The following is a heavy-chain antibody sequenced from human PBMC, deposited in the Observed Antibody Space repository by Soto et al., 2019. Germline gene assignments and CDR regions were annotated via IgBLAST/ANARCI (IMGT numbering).Heavy chain of an antibody. CDR2: IYYSGST. J-gene: IGHJ4*02. D-gene: IGHD4-17*01. Sequence: SETLSLTCTVSGGSISSSSYYWGWIRQPPGKGLEWIGSIYYSGSTYYNPSLKSRVTISVDTSKNQFSLKLSSVTAADTAVYYCARDYGDYLNRIDYWGQGTLVTVSS. CDR1: GGSISSSSYY. V-gene: IGHV4-39*01. CDR3: ARDYGDYLNRIDY.